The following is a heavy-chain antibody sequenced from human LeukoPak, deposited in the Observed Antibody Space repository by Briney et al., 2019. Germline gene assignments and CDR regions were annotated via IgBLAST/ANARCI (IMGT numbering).Heavy chain of an antibody. J-gene: IGHJ4*02. Sequence: SETLSLTCTVSGGSISSYYWSWIRQPPGKGLEWIGYIYYSGSINYNPSLKGRVTISVDTSKNQFSLKLRSVTAADTAVYYCARYSGSYPGFDYWGQGTLVTVSS. D-gene: IGHD1-26*01. CDR3: ARYSGSYPGFDY. CDR1: GGSISSYY. CDR2: IYYSGSI. V-gene: IGHV4-59*08.